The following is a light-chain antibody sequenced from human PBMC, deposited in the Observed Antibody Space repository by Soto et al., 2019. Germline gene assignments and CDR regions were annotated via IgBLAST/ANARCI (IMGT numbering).Light chain of an antibody. CDR2: GAS. V-gene: IGKV3-20*01. Sequence: EIVLTQSPGTLSLSPGERATLSCRASQSVSGSYLAWYQQKPGQAPRLLIYGASSRATGIPDRFSGSGSGTDFTLTISKLEPEDFAVYYCQQYGSSPFTFGPETKVDI. CDR1: QSVSGSY. CDR3: QQYGSSPFT. J-gene: IGKJ3*01.